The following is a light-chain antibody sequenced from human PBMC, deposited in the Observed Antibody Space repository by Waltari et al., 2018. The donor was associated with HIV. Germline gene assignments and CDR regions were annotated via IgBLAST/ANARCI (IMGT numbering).Light chain of an antibody. Sequence: QSVLTQPPSASGTPGQRVTISCSGTRSNIGRNTLNWYQLLPGTAPKLLIYNDNERPSGVPGRFSGSRSGASASLAISGLQPEDEADYYCSSWDDRLNGQGVFGGGTKLTV. CDR1: RSNIGRNT. CDR3: SSWDDRLNGQGV. V-gene: IGLV1-44*01. J-gene: IGLJ3*02. CDR2: NDN.